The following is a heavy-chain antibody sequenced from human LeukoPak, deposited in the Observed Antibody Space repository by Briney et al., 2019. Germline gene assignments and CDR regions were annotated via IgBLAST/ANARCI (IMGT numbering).Heavy chain of an antibody. Sequence: ASVKVSCKASGYTFTSYDIHWVRQATGQGLEWMRWRNPYNGNTGYAQKFEGRVIMTRDTSISTAYLELSSLTSEDTAVYYCARAAVNLHPNHYYYMDVWGKGTTVTVSS. CDR1: GYTFTSYD. J-gene: IGHJ6*03. CDR2: RNPYNGNT. V-gene: IGHV1-8*01. CDR3: ARAAVNLHPNHYYYMDV.